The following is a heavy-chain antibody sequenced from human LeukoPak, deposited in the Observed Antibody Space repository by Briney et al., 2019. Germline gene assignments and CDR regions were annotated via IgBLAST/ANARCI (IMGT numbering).Heavy chain of an antibody. CDR1: GGSISTYY. V-gene: IGHV4-59*01. J-gene: IGHJ4*02. CDR2: IYHSGST. D-gene: IGHD1-26*01. CDR3: ARSQRQWELPPGD. Sequence: PSETLSLTCTLSGGSISTYYWSWIRQPPGKGLEWIGYIYHSGSTNYNPSLKSRVTISVDTSKNQFSLKLSSVTAADTAVYYCARSQRQWELPPGDWGQGTLVTVSS.